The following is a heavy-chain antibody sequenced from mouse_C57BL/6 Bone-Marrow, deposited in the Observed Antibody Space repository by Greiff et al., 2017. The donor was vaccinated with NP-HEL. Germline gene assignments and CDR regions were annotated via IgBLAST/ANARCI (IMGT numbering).Heavy chain of an antibody. CDR3: ARFLITTVVAHFDY. D-gene: IGHD1-1*01. Sequence: VQLQQPGAELVMPGASVKLSCKASGYTFTSYWMHWVKQRPGQGLEWIGEIDPSDSYTNYNQKFKGKSTLTVDKSSSTAYMQLSSLTSEDSAVYYCARFLITTVVAHFDYWGQGTTLTVSS. J-gene: IGHJ2*01. CDR2: IDPSDSYT. V-gene: IGHV1-69*01. CDR1: GYTFTSYW.